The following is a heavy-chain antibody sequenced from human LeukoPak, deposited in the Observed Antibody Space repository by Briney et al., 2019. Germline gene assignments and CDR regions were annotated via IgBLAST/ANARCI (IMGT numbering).Heavy chain of an antibody. CDR3: AKVGIRISLIVVVFTTADDWYFDL. V-gene: IGHV3-23*01. CDR1: GFTFSNYA. D-gene: IGHD3-22*01. J-gene: IGHJ2*01. Sequence: GGSLRLSCAASGFTFSNYAMSWVRQAPGKGLEWVSGISGSGGSTYYEDSVKGRLTISRDNSKNTLYLQMDSLRAEDTAVYYCAKVGIRISLIVVVFTTADDWYFDLWGRGTLVTVSS. CDR2: ISGSGGST.